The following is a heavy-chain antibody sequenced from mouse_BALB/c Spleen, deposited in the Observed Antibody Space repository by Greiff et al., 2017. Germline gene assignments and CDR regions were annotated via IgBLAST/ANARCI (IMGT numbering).Heavy chain of an antibody. J-gene: IGHJ4*01. CDR2: INPSTGYT. CDR3: ARPSYLRDAMDY. CDR1: GYTFTSYW. Sequence: SGAELAKPGASVKMSCKASGYTFTSYWMHWVKQRPGQGLEWIGYINPSTGYTEYNQKFKDKATLTADKSSSTAYMQLSSLTSEDSAVYYCARPSYLRDAMDYWGQGTSGTVAS. V-gene: IGHV1-7*01. D-gene: IGHD3-2*02.